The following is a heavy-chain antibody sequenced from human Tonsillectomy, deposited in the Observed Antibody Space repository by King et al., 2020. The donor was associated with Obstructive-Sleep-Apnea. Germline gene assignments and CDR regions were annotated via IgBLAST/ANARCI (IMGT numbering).Heavy chain of an antibody. CDR1: GGSISSYY. J-gene: IGHJ4*02. CDR3: ARVGPRWLQFGFGIDY. D-gene: IGHD5-24*01. CDR2: IYYSGST. V-gene: IGHV4-59*01. Sequence: VQLQESGPGLVKPSETLSLTCTVSGGSISSYYWSWIRQPPGKGLEWIGYIYYSGSTNYNPSLKSRVTISVDTSKNQFSLKLSSVTAADTAVYYCARVGPRWLQFGFGIDYWGQGTLVTVSS.